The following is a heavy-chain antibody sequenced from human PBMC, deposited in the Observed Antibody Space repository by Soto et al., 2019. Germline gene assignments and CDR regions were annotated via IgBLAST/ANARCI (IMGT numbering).Heavy chain of an antibody. Sequence: QTHLLESGGGVVQPGKALRLSCAASGFAFNSHSMHWVRQAPGKGLEWLALMTSDGSSKFYADSVKGRCTISRDNSKNTLYLEMNSLRSEDTAVYYCARDRVIRYTGYELDLWGQGTLVTVSS. CDR1: GFAFNSHS. CDR2: MTSDGSSK. D-gene: IGHD3-9*01. CDR3: ARDRVIRYTGYELDL. V-gene: IGHV3-30-3*01. J-gene: IGHJ5*02.